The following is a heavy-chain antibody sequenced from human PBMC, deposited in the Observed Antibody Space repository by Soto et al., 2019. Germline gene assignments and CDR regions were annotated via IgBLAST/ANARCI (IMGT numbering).Heavy chain of an antibody. J-gene: IGHJ6*02. CDR3: ASESIAAAGTYYYYYGMDV. D-gene: IGHD6-13*01. Sequence: SQTLSLTCAISVDSVSSNSAAWNWIRQSPSRGLEWLGRTYYRSKWYNDYAVSVKSRITINPDTSKNQFSLQLNPVTPEDTAVYYCASESIAAAGTYYYYYGMDVWGQGTTVTVSS. CDR2: TYYRSKWYN. CDR1: VDSVSSNSAA. V-gene: IGHV6-1*01.